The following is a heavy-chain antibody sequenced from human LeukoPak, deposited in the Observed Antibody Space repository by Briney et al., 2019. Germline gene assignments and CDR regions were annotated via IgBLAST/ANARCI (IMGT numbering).Heavy chain of an antibody. CDR1: GYTFTSYA. CDR3: ARGMGSYYDPLHQFDY. D-gene: IGHD3-22*01. V-gene: IGHV1-3*01. Sequence: ASVKVSCKASGYTFTSYAMRWVRQAPGQRLEWMGWINAGNGNTKYSQKFQGRVTMTRNTSISTAYMELSSLRSEDTAVYYCARGMGSYYDPLHQFDYWGQGTLVTVSS. CDR2: INAGNGNT. J-gene: IGHJ4*02.